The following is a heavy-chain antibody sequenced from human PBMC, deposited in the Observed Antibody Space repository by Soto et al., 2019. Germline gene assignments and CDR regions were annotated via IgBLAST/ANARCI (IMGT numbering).Heavy chain of an antibody. CDR2: ISSSGVTT. Sequence: PGGSLRLSCAASGFTFSSSAMTWVRQPPGKGLEWVSTISSSGVTTYYADSVKGRFTISRGSSQNTLYLQMNTLRAEDTALYYCAKDLLNNHGLFDSWGQGTLVTVSS. D-gene: IGHD1-20*01. CDR3: AKDLLNNHGLFDS. CDR1: GFTFSSSA. J-gene: IGHJ4*02. V-gene: IGHV3-23*01.